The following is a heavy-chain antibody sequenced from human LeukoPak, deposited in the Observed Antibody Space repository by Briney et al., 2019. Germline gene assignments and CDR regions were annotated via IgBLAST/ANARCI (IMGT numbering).Heavy chain of an antibody. D-gene: IGHD2-15*01. CDR2: IYYSGTT. Sequence: NPSETLSLSCTVSGGSFSSSDYYWGWIRQPPGKGLEWIGSIYYSGTTYYNPSLKSRVTISVDTSKNQFSLKLSSVTAADTAVYYCARDRDSGEMLWGQGTLVTVSS. V-gene: IGHV4-39*07. CDR1: GGSFSSSDYY. J-gene: IGHJ4*02. CDR3: ARDRDSGEML.